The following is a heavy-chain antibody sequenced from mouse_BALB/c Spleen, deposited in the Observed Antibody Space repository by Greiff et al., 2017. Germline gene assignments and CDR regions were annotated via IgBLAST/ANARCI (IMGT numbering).Heavy chain of an antibody. CDR1: GFTFSSYA. V-gene: IGHV5-6-5*01. Sequence: DVMLVESGGGLVKPGGSLKLSCAASGFTFSSYAMSWVRQTPEKRLEWVASISSGGSTYYPDSVKGRFTISRDNARNILYLQMSSLRSEDTAMYYCAREYYYFDYWGQGTTLTVSS. CDR3: AREYYYFDY. J-gene: IGHJ2*01. D-gene: IGHD5-1*01. CDR2: ISSGGST.